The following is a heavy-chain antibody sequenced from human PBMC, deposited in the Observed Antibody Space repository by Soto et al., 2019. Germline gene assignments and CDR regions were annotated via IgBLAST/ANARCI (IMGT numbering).Heavy chain of an antibody. CDR2: INPTGGST. CDR1: GYTFINYY. Sequence: QVQLVQSGAEVKKPGASVKVSCKASGYTFINYYIHWVRQAPGHGLEWMAIINPTGGSTNYAQKFQGRLTLTMDTSTPTVYMELSSLTSEDTAIYYCARHLAAGHVWGQGTLVTVSS. J-gene: IGHJ4*02. V-gene: IGHV1-46*01. D-gene: IGHD6-19*01. CDR3: ARHLAAGHV.